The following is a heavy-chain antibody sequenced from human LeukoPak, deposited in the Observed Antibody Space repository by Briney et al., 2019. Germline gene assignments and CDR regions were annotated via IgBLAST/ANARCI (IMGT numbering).Heavy chain of an antibody. V-gene: IGHV1-46*01. Sequence: GASVKVSCKASGYTFTSYYMHWVRQAPGQGLEWMGIINPSGGSTSYAQKFQGRVTMTRDTSTSTVYMELSSLRSEDTAVYYCAREYYYDSSGYYYGTRFDPWGQGTLVTVSS. CDR1: GYTFTSYY. CDR3: AREYYYDSSGYYYGTRFDP. CDR2: INPSGGST. J-gene: IGHJ5*02. D-gene: IGHD3-22*01.